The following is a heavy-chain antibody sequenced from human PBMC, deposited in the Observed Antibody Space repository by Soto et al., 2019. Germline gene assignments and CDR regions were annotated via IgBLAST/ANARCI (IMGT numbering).Heavy chain of an antibody. CDR1: GFTFSSYA. CDR3: ARDYSSEETEGIAAAGTRGCPAY. CDR2: ISGSGDST. V-gene: IGHV3-23*01. D-gene: IGHD6-13*01. J-gene: IGHJ4*02. Sequence: GGSLRLSCAASGFTFSSYAMNWVRQAPGKGLEWVSVISGSGDSTYYADSVKGRFTISRDNSKNTLYLQMNSLRAEDTAVYYCARDYSSEETEGIAAAGTRGCPAYWGQGTLVTVSS.